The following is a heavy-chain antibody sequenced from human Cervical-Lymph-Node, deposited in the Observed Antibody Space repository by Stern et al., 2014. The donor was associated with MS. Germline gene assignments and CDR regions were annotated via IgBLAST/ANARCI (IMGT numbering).Heavy chain of an antibody. CDR2: VHYSGTT. D-gene: IGHD3-3*01. CDR3: AGSGTYYPDY. CDR1: GGSISSYY. J-gene: IGHJ4*02. Sequence: QVQLVQSGPGLVKPSETLSLTCSVSGGSISSYYWNWIRQPPGKGLEWIANVHYSGTTTYNPSLKSRVTIFLAPSKKKTPLKLLSGTAADTAVYYCAGSGTYYPDYWGQGILVTVSS. V-gene: IGHV4-59*08.